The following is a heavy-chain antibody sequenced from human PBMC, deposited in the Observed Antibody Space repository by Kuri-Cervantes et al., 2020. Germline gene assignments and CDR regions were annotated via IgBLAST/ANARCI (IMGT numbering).Heavy chain of an antibody. CDR2: IYSGDT. CDR3: AKDADSSPYYFDY. V-gene: IGHV3-53*05. Sequence: GGSLRLSCAASGFTVSSNYMSWVRQAPGRGLEWVSIIYSGDTYYTDSVKGRFTISRDNSKNTLYLQMNSLRAEDTAVYYCAKDADSSPYYFDYWGQGTLVTVSS. CDR1: GFTVSSNY. D-gene: IGHD6-19*01. J-gene: IGHJ4*02.